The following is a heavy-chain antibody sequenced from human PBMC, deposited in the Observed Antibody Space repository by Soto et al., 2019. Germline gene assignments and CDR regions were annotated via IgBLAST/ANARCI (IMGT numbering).Heavy chain of an antibody. J-gene: IGHJ4*02. CDR1: GFSLSTYGVS. V-gene: IGHV2-5*02. Sequence: QITLKESGPTLVKPTQTLTLTCTFSGFSLSTYGVSVGWIRQPPGKALEWLALIYWDNDKYYSTSLKSRLTITKDTSETQVVLTMTNMDPVATATYYCAHRLASPYYYHWRGSSFDYWGQGTLVTVSS. CDR3: AHRLASPYYYHWRGSSFDY. CDR2: IYWDNDK. D-gene: IGHD3-22*01.